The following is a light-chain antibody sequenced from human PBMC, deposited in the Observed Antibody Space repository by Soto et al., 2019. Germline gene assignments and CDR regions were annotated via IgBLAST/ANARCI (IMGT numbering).Light chain of an antibody. J-gene: IGKJ4*01. Sequence: EIPMTQSPSTLSASVGDRVTITCRASQSISRCVALYQQKPGKAPKLLIYDASNLETGVPSRFSGSGSGTYFTFTISRLQPEDIATYYCQQYDNLPLPFGGGTKLDI. CDR1: QSISRC. CDR3: QQYDNLPLP. V-gene: IGKV1-33*01. CDR2: DAS.